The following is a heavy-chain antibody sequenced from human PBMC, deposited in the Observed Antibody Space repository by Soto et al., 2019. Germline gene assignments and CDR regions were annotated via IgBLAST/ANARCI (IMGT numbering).Heavy chain of an antibody. V-gene: IGHV4-30-4*01. CDR1: GGSISSGDYY. Sequence: TSETLSLTCTVSGGSISSGDYYWSWIRQPPGKGLEWIGYIYYSGSTYYNPSLKSRVTISVDTSKNQFSLKLSSVTAADTAVYYCARLDYGGNYELDYWGQGTLVTVSS. D-gene: IGHD4-17*01. CDR2: IYYSGST. CDR3: ARLDYGGNYELDY. J-gene: IGHJ4*02.